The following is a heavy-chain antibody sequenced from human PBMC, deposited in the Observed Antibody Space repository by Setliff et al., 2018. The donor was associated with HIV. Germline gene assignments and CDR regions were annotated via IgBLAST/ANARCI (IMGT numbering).Heavy chain of an antibody. V-gene: IGHV3-11*04. CDR1: GFTFSDYY. J-gene: IGHJ4*02. CDR3: AKNFYSSPWSPLDY. Sequence: GGSLRLSCAASGFTFSDYYMSWIRQAPGKGLEWVSYISSSGTNIYYVDSVEGRFTISRDNSKNTLFLQMNSLRTEDTAVYYCAKNFYSSPWSPLDYWGQGTLVTVSS. D-gene: IGHD6-19*01. CDR2: ISSSGTNI.